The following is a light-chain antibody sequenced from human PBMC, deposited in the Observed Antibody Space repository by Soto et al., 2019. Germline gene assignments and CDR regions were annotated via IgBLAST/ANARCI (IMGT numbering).Light chain of an antibody. CDR3: QQYGSSRFT. J-gene: IGKJ3*01. V-gene: IGKV3-20*01. Sequence: DSVLTQSPGTLSLSPGERATLSCRASQSVSSSYLAWYQQKPGQAPRLLIYGASNRATGIPDRFSGSGSGTDFTLTISRLEPEDFAVYYCQQYGSSRFTFGPGTKVDI. CDR2: GAS. CDR1: QSVSSSY.